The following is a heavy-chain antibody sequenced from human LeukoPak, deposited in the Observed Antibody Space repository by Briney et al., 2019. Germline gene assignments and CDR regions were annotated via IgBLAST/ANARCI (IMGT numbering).Heavy chain of an antibody. J-gene: IGHJ4*02. CDR3: VRIAYGDYYFDR. V-gene: IGHV4-4*07. CDR2: IYASGST. D-gene: IGHD4-17*01. Sequence: SETLSLTCTVSGGSISPYYWSWIRQPAGKGLEWIGRIYASGSTTYNSSLKSRVTMSVDTSRNQFSLKVSSVTAADTAMYYCVRIAYGDYYFDRGGQGTLVTVSS. CDR1: GGSISPYY.